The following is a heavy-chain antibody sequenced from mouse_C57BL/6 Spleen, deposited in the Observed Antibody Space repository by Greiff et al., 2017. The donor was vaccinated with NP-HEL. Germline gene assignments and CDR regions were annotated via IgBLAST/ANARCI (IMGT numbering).Heavy chain of an antibody. CDR1: GFTFSSYA. Sequence: EVKLVESGGGLVKPGGSLKLSCAASGFTFSSYAMSWVRQTPEKRLEWVATISDGGSYTYYPDNVKGRFTISRDNAKNNLYLQMSHLKSEDTAMYYCARFYDGYYYFDYWGQGTTLTVSS. V-gene: IGHV5-4*03. D-gene: IGHD2-3*01. CDR2: ISDGGSYT. J-gene: IGHJ2*01. CDR3: ARFYDGYYYFDY.